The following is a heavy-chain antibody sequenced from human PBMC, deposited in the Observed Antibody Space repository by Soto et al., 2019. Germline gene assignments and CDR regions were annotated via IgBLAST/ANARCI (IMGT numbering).Heavy chain of an antibody. CDR2: IIPIFGTA. V-gene: IGHV1-69*01. CDR3: ARERYDMLTGYYNPLFDY. Sequence: QVQLVQSGAEVKKPGSSVKVSCKASGGTFSSYAISWVRQAPGQGREWMGGIIPIFGTANYAQKFQGRVTITADESTSTAYMELSSLRSEDTAVYYCARERYDMLTGYYNPLFDYWGQGTLVTVSS. CDR1: GGTFSSYA. J-gene: IGHJ4*02. D-gene: IGHD3-9*01.